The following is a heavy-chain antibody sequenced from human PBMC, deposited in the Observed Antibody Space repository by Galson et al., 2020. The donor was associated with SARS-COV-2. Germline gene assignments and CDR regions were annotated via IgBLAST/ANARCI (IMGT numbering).Heavy chain of an antibody. V-gene: IGHV3-23*01. D-gene: IGHD4-17*01. CDR2: ITGSGAST. Sequence: GESLKISCAASGFTFSSYWMHWVRQAPGKGLEWVSVITGSGASTHYADSVKGRFTISRDNSQNTLSLQMNSLRAEDMAIYYCAKSRWTTVITPGDYWGQGTLVTVSS. J-gene: IGHJ4*02. CDR3: AKSRWTTVITPGDY. CDR1: GFTFSSYW.